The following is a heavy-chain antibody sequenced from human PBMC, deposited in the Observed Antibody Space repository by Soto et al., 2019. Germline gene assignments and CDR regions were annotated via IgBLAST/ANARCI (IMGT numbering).Heavy chain of an antibody. J-gene: IGHJ6*02. Sequence: PGGSLRLSCAASGFTFSSYSMNWVRQAPGKGLEWVSSISSSSSYIYYADSVRGRFTISRDNAKNSLYLQMNSLRAEDTAVYYCAREITDVVLMVYAHYGMDVWGQGTTVTVSS. CDR3: AREITDVVLMVYAHYGMDV. D-gene: IGHD2-8*01. V-gene: IGHV3-21*01. CDR2: ISSSSSYI. CDR1: GFTFSSYS.